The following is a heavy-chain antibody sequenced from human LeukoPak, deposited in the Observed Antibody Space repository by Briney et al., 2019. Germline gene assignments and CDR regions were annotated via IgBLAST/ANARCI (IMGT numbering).Heavy chain of an antibody. CDR3: ARLTRLSTSPDRYYLDY. V-gene: IGHV4-4*09. J-gene: IGHJ4*02. CDR2: IYTSGGT. CDR1: GGSISSYY. D-gene: IGHD6-6*01. Sequence: SETLSLTCTVSGGSISSYYWSWIRQPPGKGLEWIGYIYTSGGTNHIPSLKGRVTISIDTSKNQFSLKLSSVTAADSAVYYCARLTRLSTSPDRYYLDYWGQGTLVTVSS.